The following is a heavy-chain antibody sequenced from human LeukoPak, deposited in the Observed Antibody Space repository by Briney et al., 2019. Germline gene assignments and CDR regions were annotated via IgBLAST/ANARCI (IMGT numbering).Heavy chain of an antibody. CDR3: AKGTTRWLQSFFPY. D-gene: IGHD5-24*01. Sequence: AGRSLRLSCAASGFTFDDYAMHWVRQAPGKGLEWVSGISWNSGSIGYADSVKGRFTISRDNAKNSLYLQMNSLRAEDTALYYCAKGTTRWLQSFFPYRGQGTLVTVSS. CDR1: GFTFDDYA. CDR2: ISWNSGSI. V-gene: IGHV3-9*01. J-gene: IGHJ4*02.